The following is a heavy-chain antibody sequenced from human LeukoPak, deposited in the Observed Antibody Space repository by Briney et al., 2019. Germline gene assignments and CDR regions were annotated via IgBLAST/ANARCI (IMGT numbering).Heavy chain of an antibody. J-gene: IGHJ4*02. V-gene: IGHV3-23*01. CDR3: AKDPSYYYGSGSPDY. CDR1: GFSFSSYS. Sequence: PGGSLRLSCVGSGFSFSSYSMTWVRQAPGKGLEWVSAISGSGGSTYYADSVKGRFTISRDNSKNTLYLQMNSLRAEDTAVYYCAKDPSYYYGSGSPDYWGQGTLVTVSS. D-gene: IGHD3-10*01. CDR2: ISGSGGST.